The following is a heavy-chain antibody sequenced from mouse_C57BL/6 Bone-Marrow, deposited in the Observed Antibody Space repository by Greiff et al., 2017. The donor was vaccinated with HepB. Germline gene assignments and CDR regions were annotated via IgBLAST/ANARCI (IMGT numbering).Heavy chain of an antibody. CDR3: ARPPFITTVVDYYAMDY. D-gene: IGHD1-1*01. V-gene: IGHV1-59*01. CDR2: IDPSDSYT. CDR1: GYTFTSYW. J-gene: IGHJ4*01. Sequence: VQLQQPGAELVRPGTSVKLSCKASGYTFTSYWMHWVKQRPGQGLEWIGVIDPSDSYTNYNQKFKGKATLTVDTSSSTAYMQLSSLTSEDSAVYYCARPPFITTVVDYYAMDYWGQGTSVTVSS.